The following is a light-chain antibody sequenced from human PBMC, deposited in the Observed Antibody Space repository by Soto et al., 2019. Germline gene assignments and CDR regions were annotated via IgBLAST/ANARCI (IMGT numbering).Light chain of an antibody. CDR1: QNLSRN. V-gene: IGKV3-15*01. J-gene: IGKJ2*01. CDR3: QQYDNWPHT. CDR2: GAS. Sequence: EMVMTQSPATLSVSPGERATLSCRASQNLSRNLAWYQQQPGQAPRLLIYGASTRATGIPARFSGSGSGTDCTRTSSSLQAEDVAVDYCQQYDNWPHTFGQGTKLEIK.